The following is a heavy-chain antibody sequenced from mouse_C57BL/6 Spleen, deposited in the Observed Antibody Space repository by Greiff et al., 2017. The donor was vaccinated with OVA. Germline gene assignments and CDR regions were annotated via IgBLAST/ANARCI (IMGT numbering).Heavy chain of an antibody. CDR3: ARGGFITSYYFDY. J-gene: IGHJ2*01. V-gene: IGHV1-26*01. CDR2: INPNNGGT. CDR1: GYTFTDYY. D-gene: IGHD1-1*01. Sequence: VQLQQSGPELVKPGASVKISCKASGYTFTDYYMNWVKQSHGKSLEWIGDINPNNGGTSYNQKFKGKATLTVDKSSSTAYMELRSLTSEDSAVYYCARGGFITSYYFDYWGQGTTLTVSS.